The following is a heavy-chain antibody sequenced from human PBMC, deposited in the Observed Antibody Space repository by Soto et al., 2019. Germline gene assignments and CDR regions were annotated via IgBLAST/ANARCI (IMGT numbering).Heavy chain of an antibody. CDR3: AREDTAMVSYYYGMDV. J-gene: IGHJ6*02. Sequence: VASVKVSCKASGGTFSSYAISWVRQAPGQGLEWMGGIIPIFGTANYAQKFQGRVTITADESTSTAYMELSSLRSEDTAVYYCAREDTAMVSYYYGMDVWGQGTTVTVSS. CDR2: IIPIFGTA. V-gene: IGHV1-69*13. CDR1: GGTFSSYA. D-gene: IGHD5-18*01.